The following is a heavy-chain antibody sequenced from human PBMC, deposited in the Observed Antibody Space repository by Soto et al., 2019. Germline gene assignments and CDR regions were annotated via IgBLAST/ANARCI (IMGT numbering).Heavy chain of an antibody. V-gene: IGHV4-39*01. J-gene: IGHJ4*02. CDR1: GDSIDTSSYC. D-gene: IGHD6-6*01. Sequence: SETLSLTCTVSGDSIDTSSYCWGWIRQPPGKGLEWIGSVCYRGTTYYNPSLKSRLTISVDTSKRQFSLKLSSVTAADTAVFYVPGQGEHRSSNSFDSWGQEPLVTAS. CDR3: PGQGEHRSSNSFDS. CDR2: VCYRGTT.